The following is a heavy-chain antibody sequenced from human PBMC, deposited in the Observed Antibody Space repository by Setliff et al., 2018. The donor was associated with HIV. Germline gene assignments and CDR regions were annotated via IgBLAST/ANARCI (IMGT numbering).Heavy chain of an antibody. D-gene: IGHD4-17*01. CDR1: GGAISSGSPY. CDR3: ARGGRSTVTQWAWFDP. CDR2: IYASGNT. J-gene: IGHJ5*02. V-gene: IGHV4-61*09. Sequence: SETLSLTCAVSGGAISSGSPYWSWIRQPAGKGLEWSRQIYASGNTNYNPSLKSRVTMSVDTSKNQLSLELTSVNAADTGVYYCARGGRSTVTQWAWFDPWGQGTLVTVSS.